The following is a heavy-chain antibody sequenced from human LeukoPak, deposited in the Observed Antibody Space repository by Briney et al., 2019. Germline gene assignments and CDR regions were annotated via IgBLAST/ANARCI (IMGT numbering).Heavy chain of an antibody. CDR1: GGSISSSSYY. CDR2: IYYSGST. Sequence: SETLSLTCTVSGGSISSSSYYWGWIRQPPGKGLEWIGSIYYSGSTYYNPSLKSRVTISVDTSKNQFSLKLSSVTAADTAVYHCARSYDSSGYYYGNWGQGTLVTVSS. CDR3: ARSYDSSGYYYGN. J-gene: IGHJ4*02. D-gene: IGHD3-22*01. V-gene: IGHV4-39*01.